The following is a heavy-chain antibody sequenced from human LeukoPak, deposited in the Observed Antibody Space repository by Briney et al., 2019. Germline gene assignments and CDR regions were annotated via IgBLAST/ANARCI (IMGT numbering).Heavy chain of an antibody. CDR2: IYSGGST. Sequence: GGSLRLSCAASGLTVSSTYMSWVRQTPGKGLEWVSVIYSGGSTYYADSVKGRFTISRDDSKNTLYLQMNSLRAEDTAVYYCARDLLEWYFDYWGQGTLVTVSS. CDR3: ARDLLEWYFDY. J-gene: IGHJ4*02. D-gene: IGHD3-3*01. CDR1: GLTVSSTY. V-gene: IGHV3-66*01.